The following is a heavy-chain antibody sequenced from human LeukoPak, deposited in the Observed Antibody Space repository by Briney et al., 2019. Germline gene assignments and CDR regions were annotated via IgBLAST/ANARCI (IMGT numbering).Heavy chain of an antibody. CDR2: IYYSGST. D-gene: IGHD3-10*01. CDR3: ARSGYYGSGSYYNDKAYYYYYYYMDV. V-gene: IGHV4-59*01. Sequence: SETLSLTCTVSGGSISSYYWSWIRQPPGKGLEWIGYIYYSGSTNYNPSLKSRVTISVDTSKNQFSLKLSSVTAADTAVYYCARSGYYGSGSYYNDKAYYYYYYYMDVWGKGTTVTISS. J-gene: IGHJ6*03. CDR1: GGSISSYY.